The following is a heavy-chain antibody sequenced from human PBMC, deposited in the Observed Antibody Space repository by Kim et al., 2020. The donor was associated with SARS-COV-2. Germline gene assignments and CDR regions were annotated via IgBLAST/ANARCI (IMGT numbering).Heavy chain of an antibody. V-gene: IGHV7-4-1*02. CDR1: GYTFTSYA. J-gene: IGHJ6*02. CDR2: INTNTGNP. D-gene: IGHD3-10*01. Sequence: ASVKVSCKASGYTFTSYAMNWVRQAPGQGLEWMGWINTNTGNPTYAQGFTGRFVFSLDTSVSTAYLQISSLKAEDTAVYYCARERTLWFGEALFYYYYGMDGWGQGTTVTVSS. CDR3: ARERTLWFGEALFYYYYGMDG.